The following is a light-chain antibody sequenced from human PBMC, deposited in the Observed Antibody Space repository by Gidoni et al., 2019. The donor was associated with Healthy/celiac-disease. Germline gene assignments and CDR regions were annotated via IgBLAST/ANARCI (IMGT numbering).Light chain of an antibody. J-gene: IGKJ5*01. CDR3: QQYGSSPGT. CDR1: QSISSSY. V-gene: IGKV3-20*01. Sequence: EIVLPQSPGTLSLSPGERVTLSCRASQSISSSYLAWYQHKPGQAPRLLIYGASSRATGIPDRFSGSGSGTDFTLTISRLEPEDFAVYYCQQYGSSPGTFGQGTRLEIK. CDR2: GAS.